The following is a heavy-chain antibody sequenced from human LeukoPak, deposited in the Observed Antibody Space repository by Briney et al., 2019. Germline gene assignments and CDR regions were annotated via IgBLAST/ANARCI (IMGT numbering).Heavy chain of an antibody. CDR2: IIPIFGTA. CDR3: ASSSGYYYVHFDY. Sequence: SVKVSCKASGGTFSSYAISWVRQAPGQGLEWMGGIIPIFGTANYAQKFQGRVTITADESTSTAYMELSSLRSEDTAVYYCASSSGYYYVHFDYWGQGTLVTVSS. D-gene: IGHD3-22*01. J-gene: IGHJ4*02. CDR1: GGTFSSYA. V-gene: IGHV1-69*01.